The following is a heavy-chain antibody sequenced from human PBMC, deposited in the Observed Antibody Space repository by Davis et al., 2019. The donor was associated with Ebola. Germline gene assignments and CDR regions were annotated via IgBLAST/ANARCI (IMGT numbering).Heavy chain of an antibody. V-gene: IGHV3-33*08. D-gene: IGHD3-10*01. CDR3: ARSYYGGDYFDY. CDR2: IWYDGSNK. Sequence: GESLKISCAASGFIFSTYTMNWVRQAPGKGLEWVAVIWYDGSNKYYADSVKGRFTISRDNSKNTLYLQMDSLRVEDTAMYYCARSYYGGDYFDYWGQGTLVTVSS. CDR1: GFIFSTYT. J-gene: IGHJ4*02.